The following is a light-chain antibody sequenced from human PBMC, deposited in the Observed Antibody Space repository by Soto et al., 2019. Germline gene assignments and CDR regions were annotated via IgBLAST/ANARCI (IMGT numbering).Light chain of an antibody. V-gene: IGLV1-40*01. J-gene: IGLJ2*01. CDR2: SNS. CDR1: SSNIGAGYD. Sequence: QSVLTQPPSVSRTPGQRVTISCTRSSSNIGAGYDVHWYQQLPGTAPKLLIYSNSNRPSGVPDRFSGSKSGTSASLAITGLQAEDEADYYCQSYDSSLSGHVVFGGGTQLTVL. CDR3: QSYDSSLSGHVV.